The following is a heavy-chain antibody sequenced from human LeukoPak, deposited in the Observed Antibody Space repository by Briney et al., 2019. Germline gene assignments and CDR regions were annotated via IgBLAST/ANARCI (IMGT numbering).Heavy chain of an antibody. CDR3: ARGGVLKSVDY. CDR1: GGSIGSHY. V-gene: IGHV4-59*11. J-gene: IGHJ4*02. Sequence: SETLPLTCTVSGGSIGSHYWTWIRQTPGKGLEWIGYVYDIGSTKYNPSLKSRVTISVDTSKNQFSLRLSSVTAADTAVYYCARGGVLKSVDYWGQGTLVAVSS. CDR2: VYDIGST. D-gene: IGHD3-16*01.